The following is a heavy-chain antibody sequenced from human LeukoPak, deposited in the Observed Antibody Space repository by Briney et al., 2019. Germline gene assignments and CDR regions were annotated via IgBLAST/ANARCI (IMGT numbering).Heavy chain of an antibody. V-gene: IGHV5-51*01. CDR1: YW. Sequence: YWIGWMRQMPGKGLEWMGIIYPGDSDTRYSPSFQGQVTISADKSISTAYLQWSSLKASDTAMYYCARQGIAVAGVFDYWGQGTLVTVSS. CDR3: ARQGIAVAGVFDY. J-gene: IGHJ4*02. D-gene: IGHD6-19*01. CDR2: IYPGDSDT.